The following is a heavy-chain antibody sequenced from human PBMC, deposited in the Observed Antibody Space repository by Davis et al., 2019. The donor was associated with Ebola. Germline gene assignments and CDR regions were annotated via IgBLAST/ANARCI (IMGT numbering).Heavy chain of an antibody. CDR2: ISTSSSTM. D-gene: IGHD5-18*01. J-gene: IGHJ4*02. Sequence: GESLKISCAASGFTFSSYSMNWVRQAPGRGLEWISSISTSSSTMYYADSVKGRFTISRDNAKNSLYLQMNSPRAEDTAVYYCAKDLGVDTAEPGFDYWGQGTLVTVSS. V-gene: IGHV3-48*01. CDR1: GFTFSSYS. CDR3: AKDLGVDTAEPGFDY.